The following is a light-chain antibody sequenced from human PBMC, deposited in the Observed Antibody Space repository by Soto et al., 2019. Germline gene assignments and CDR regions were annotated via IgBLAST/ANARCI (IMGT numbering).Light chain of an antibody. J-gene: IGKJ2*01. CDR3: QQYGSSPPYT. CDR2: GAS. Sequence: EIVLTQSPGTLSLSPGERATLSCRASQSVNGNYLTWYQQKPGQAPRLLIYGASTRATGTPDRFSGSGSGTDFTLTISRLEPEDFAVYYCQQYGSSPPYTFGQGTKLEIK. V-gene: IGKV3-20*01. CDR1: QSVNGNY.